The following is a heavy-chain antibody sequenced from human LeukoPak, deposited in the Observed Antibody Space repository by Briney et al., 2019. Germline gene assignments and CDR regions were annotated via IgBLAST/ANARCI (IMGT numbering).Heavy chain of an antibody. D-gene: IGHD6-13*01. V-gene: IGHV1-2*04. Sequence: ASVKVSCKASGYTFTGYYTHWVRQAPGQGLEWMGWINPNSGGTNYAQKFQGWVTMTGNTSISTAYMELSRLRSDDTAVYYCALIAAAGYDAFDIWGQGTMVTVSS. CDR3: ALIAAAGYDAFDI. CDR1: GYTFTGYY. J-gene: IGHJ3*02. CDR2: INPNSGGT.